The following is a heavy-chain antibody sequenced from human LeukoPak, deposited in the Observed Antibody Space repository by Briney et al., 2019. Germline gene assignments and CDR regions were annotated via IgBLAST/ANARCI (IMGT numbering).Heavy chain of an antibody. CDR2: INPSGGNT. Sequence: ASVKVSCKASGYTFTSYYMHWVRQAPGQGLEWMGIINPSGGNTSYAQKFQGRVTMTRDMSTSTVYMELSSLGSEDTAVYYCARGRPITMVRGVIPDYYYYYMDVWGKGTTVTVSS. CDR3: ARGRPITMVRGVIPDYYYYYMDV. CDR1: GYTFTSYY. V-gene: IGHV1-46*01. D-gene: IGHD3-10*01. J-gene: IGHJ6*03.